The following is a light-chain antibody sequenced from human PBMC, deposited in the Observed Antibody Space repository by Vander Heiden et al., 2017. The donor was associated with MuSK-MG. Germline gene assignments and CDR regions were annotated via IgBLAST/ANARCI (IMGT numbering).Light chain of an antibody. J-gene: IGLJ2*01. CDR1: SSDVGTYSY. V-gene: IGLV2-14*03. CDR3: SSYTTSSTLV. CDR2: DVS. Sequence: HSALTQPASVSGSPGQSISISCTGTSSDVGTYSYVSRYQQHPGEAPKVMIYDVSNRPSGVSNRFSGSKSGNTASLTISGLQAEDEADYYCSSYTTSSTLVFGGGTRLTVL.